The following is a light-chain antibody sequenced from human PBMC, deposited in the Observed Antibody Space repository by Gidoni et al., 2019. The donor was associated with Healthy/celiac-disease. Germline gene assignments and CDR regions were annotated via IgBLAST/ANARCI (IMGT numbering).Light chain of an antibody. Sequence: EIVMTQSPATLSVSPGERATLSCRASQSVSSNLAWYQQKPAQAPRRLIYGASTRATGIPARFSGSGSGTEFTLPISSLQSADFAVYYCQQYNNWPPYTFGQGTKLEIK. J-gene: IGKJ2*01. CDR2: GAS. CDR3: QQYNNWPPYT. V-gene: IGKV3-15*01. CDR1: QSVSSN.